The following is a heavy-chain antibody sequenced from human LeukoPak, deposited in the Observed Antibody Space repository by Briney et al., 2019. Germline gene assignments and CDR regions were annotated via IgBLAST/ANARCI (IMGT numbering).Heavy chain of an antibody. CDR3: AKGGSSGWYVVTPYFDY. CDR2: ISWNSGSI. D-gene: IGHD6-19*01. J-gene: IGHJ4*02. CDR1: GFTFDDYA. V-gene: IGHV3-9*03. Sequence: GGSLRLSCTTSGFTFDDYAMHWVRRAPGKGLEWVSGISWNSGSIGYADSVRGRFTISRDNAKNSLYLQMNSLRAEDMALYYCAKGGSSGWYVVTPYFDYWGQGTLVSVSS.